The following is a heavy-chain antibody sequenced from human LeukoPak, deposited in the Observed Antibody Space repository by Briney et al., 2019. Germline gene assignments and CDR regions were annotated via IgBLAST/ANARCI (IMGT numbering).Heavy chain of an antibody. CDR1: GFTFTDYA. Sequence: GGSLRLSCAASGFTFTDYAMHWVRQAPGKGLEWVAVISYDGSNKYYADSMKGRFTISRDNSKNTLYLQMDSLRTEDTAAFYCARGLGDFWRGYSNWFDPWGQGTLVTVSS. CDR2: ISYDGSNK. V-gene: IGHV3-30*17. J-gene: IGHJ5*02. CDR3: ARGLGDFWRGYSNWFDP. D-gene: IGHD3-3*01.